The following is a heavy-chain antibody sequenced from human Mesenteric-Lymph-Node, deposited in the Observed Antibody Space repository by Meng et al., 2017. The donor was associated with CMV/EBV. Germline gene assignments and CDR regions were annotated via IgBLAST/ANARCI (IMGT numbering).Heavy chain of an antibody. J-gene: IGHJ4*02. CDR3: VRDQLGTFFDY. CDR2: IYYSGST. CDR1: GGSISTYY. D-gene: IGHD7-27*01. V-gene: IGHV4-59*01. Sequence: LTCPVSGGSISTYYWSWIRQPPGKGLEWIGYIYYSGSTNYNPSLESRVTMSVDTSKKQFSLKLSSVTTADTAVYYCVRDQLGTFFDYWGQGTLVTVSS.